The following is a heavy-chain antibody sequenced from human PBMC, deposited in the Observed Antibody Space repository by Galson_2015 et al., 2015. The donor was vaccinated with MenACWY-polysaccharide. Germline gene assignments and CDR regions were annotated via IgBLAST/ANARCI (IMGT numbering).Heavy chain of an antibody. V-gene: IGHV3-74*01. Sequence: SLRLSCAASGFTFSSYWMHWVRQVPGQGLVLVSRINSDGSSTSYADSVKGRFTISRDNAKNTLYLQMNSLRAEDTAVYYCARQPTYYGSGWGQGTLVTVSP. CDR2: INSDGSST. D-gene: IGHD3-10*01. CDR1: GFTFSSYW. CDR3: ARQPTYYGSG. J-gene: IGHJ4*02.